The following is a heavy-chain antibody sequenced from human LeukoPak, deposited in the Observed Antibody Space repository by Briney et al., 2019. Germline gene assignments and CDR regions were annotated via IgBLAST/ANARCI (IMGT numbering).Heavy chain of an antibody. D-gene: IGHD6-19*01. Sequence: QPGGSLRLSCAASGFIFSGYWMSWVRQARGKGLEWVANIKQDGSEKYYVDSVKGRFTISRDNAKNSLYLQMNSLRAEDAAVYHCGRVGWLVSVHYGLDVWGQGTTVTVSS. CDR2: IKQDGSEK. V-gene: IGHV3-7*01. CDR1: GFIFSGYW. J-gene: IGHJ6*02. CDR3: GRVGWLVSVHYGLDV.